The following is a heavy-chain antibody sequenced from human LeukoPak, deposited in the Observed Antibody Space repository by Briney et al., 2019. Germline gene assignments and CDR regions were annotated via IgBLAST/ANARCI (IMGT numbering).Heavy chain of an antibody. J-gene: IGHJ4*02. CDR3: ASGLRWSSSMGLDY. D-gene: IGHD2-21*01. V-gene: IGHV3-53*01. CDR1: GFTVSYSY. CDR2: IFTSGCT. Sequence: HPGGSLRLSCAASGFTVSYSYMTWVRQAPGTALQFVSLIFTSGCTYYADSVKGRFTISRDNSKNTLYLEMNTLRAEDTAVYYCASGLRWSSSMGLDYWGQGTLVTVSS.